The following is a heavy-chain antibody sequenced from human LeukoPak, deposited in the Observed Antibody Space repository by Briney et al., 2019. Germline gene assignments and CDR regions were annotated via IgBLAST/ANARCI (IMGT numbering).Heavy chain of an antibody. Sequence: SETLSLTCTVSGGSISSHYWSWIRQPPGKGLEWIGYIYYSGSTNYNPSLKSRVTISVDTSKNQFSLKLSSVTAADTAVYYCARESVPGDFDYWGQGTLVTVSS. V-gene: IGHV4-59*11. J-gene: IGHJ4*02. CDR2: IYYSGST. CDR3: ARESVPGDFDY. CDR1: GGSISSHY.